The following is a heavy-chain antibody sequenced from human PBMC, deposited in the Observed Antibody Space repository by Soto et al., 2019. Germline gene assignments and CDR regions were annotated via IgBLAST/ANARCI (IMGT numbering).Heavy chain of an antibody. V-gene: IGHV5-51*01. CDR3: ARLYGSGQWNWFDP. Sequence: PGESLKISCKGYGYTFTSYWVAWVRQMPGKGLEWMGIIYPGDSDTRYSPSFQGQVTISADKSISTAYLQWSSLKASDSAMYYCARLYGSGQWNWFDPWGQGTLVTVSS. CDR1: GYTFTSYW. J-gene: IGHJ5*02. CDR2: IYPGDSDT. D-gene: IGHD3-10*01.